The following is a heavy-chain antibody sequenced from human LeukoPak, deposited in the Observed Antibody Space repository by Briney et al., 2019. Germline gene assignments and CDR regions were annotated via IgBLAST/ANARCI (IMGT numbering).Heavy chain of an antibody. V-gene: IGHV7-4-1*02. CDR3: ARESRHYDFWSGYYTYYYMDV. D-gene: IGHD3-3*01. CDR1: GYTFTSYA. Sequence: ASVKVSCKASGYTFTSYAMNWVRQAPGQGLEWMGWINTNTGNPTYAQGFTGRFVFSLDTSVSTAYLQISSLKAEDTAVYYCARESRHYDFWSGYYTYYYMDVWGKGTTVTVSS. CDR2: INTNTGNP. J-gene: IGHJ6*03.